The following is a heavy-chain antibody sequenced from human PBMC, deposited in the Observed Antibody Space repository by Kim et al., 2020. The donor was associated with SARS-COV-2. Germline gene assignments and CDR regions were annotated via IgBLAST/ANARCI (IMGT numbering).Heavy chain of an antibody. CDR3: ARDVDYVWGSYRYTNYYYYYGMDV. CDR1: GYTFTSYG. V-gene: IGHV1-18*04. D-gene: IGHD3-16*02. J-gene: IGHJ6*02. CDR2: ISAYNGNT. Sequence: ASVKVSCKASGYTFTSYGISWVRQAPGQGLEWMGWISAYNGNTNYAQKLQGRVTMTTDTSTSTAYMELRSLRSDDTAVYYCARDVDYVWGSYRYTNYYYYYGMDVWGQGTTVTVSS.